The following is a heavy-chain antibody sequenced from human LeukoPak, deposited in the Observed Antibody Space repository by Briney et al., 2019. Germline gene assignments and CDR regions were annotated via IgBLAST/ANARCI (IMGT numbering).Heavy chain of an antibody. D-gene: IGHD4-17*01. V-gene: IGHV4-61*02. CDR3: ARGRGTTVTTYYFEN. CDR1: GGSISNDNYY. CDR2: IYSSGNT. J-gene: IGHJ4*02. Sequence: PSETLSLTCTVSGGSISNDNYYWSWIRQPAGRGLEWIGRIYSSGNTNYNPSLKSRVIISVNTSKNQFSLTVASVTAADTAVYYCARGRGTTVTTYYFENWGQGTRVIVSS.